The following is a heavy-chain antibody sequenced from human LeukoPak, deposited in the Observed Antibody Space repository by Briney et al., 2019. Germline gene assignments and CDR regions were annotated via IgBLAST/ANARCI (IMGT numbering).Heavy chain of an antibody. V-gene: IGHV4-39*01. CDR1: GGSISSSGYY. J-gene: IGHJ4*02. CDR2: IYYSGSA. Sequence: SETLSLTCTVSGGSISSSGYYWSWIRQPPGKGLEWIGTIYYSGSAYYNPSLKTQVTISVDTSKNQFSLELSSVTAADTAVYFCARGSQVDDFWSGYRAPLDYWGQGTLVTVSS. CDR3: ARGSQVDDFWSGYRAPLDY. D-gene: IGHD3-3*01.